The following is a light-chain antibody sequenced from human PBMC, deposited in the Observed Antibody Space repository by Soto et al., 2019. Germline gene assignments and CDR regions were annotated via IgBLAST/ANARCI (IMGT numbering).Light chain of an antibody. CDR1: SSDVGAYNY. J-gene: IGLJ2*01. V-gene: IGLV2-14*03. CDR3: SSYTCSNPLL. Sequence: QSALTQPASVSGSPGQSVTISCSGTSSDVGAYNYVSWYQQHPGKAPKLMIYDVSNRPSGVSNRFSGSKSGNTASLAISGLQAGDEADYYCSSYTCSNPLLFGGGTTLTVL. CDR2: DVS.